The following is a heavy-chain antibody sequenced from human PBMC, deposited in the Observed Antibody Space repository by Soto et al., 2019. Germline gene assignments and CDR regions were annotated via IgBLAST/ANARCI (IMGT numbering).Heavy chain of an antibody. J-gene: IGHJ4*02. D-gene: IGHD1-26*01. CDR2: INPNSGGT. CDR1: GYTFTGYY. V-gene: IGHV1-2*02. CDR3: ARDLAIVGATLAYYFDY. Sequence: ASVNVSCKASGYTFTGYYMHWVRQAPGQGLEWMGWINPNSGGTNYAQKFQGRVTMTRDTSISTAYMELSRLRSDDTAVYDCARDLAIVGATLAYYFDYGGQGTLVTVSA.